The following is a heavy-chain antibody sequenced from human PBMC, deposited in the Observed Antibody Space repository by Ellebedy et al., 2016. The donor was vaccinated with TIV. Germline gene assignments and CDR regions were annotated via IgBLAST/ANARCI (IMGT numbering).Heavy chain of an antibody. J-gene: IGHJ6*02. D-gene: IGHD3-22*01. Sequence: AASVKVSCQASVYTFTNYGISWVRQAPGQGLEWMGWISVYNGNTNYAQKLQGRVTMTTDTSTSTAYMELRSLRSDDTAVYYCARDPPTIIDYDYGMEVWGQGTTVTVSS. CDR1: VYTFTNYG. V-gene: IGHV1-18*04. CDR2: ISVYNGNT. CDR3: ARDPPTIIDYDYGMEV.